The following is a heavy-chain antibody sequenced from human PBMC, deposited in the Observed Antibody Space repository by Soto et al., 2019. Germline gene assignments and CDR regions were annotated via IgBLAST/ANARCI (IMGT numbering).Heavy chain of an antibody. CDR1: GGTFSSYV. CDR3: ASGHYHDRNGYYPAEHFQY. D-gene: IGHD3-22*01. V-gene: IGHV1-69*13. CDR2: IIPFFDTA. Sequence: SVKVSCKASGGTFSSYVISWVRQAPGQGLEWMGGIIPFFDTANYAQKFQGRVTISAAESTRTAYMELHSLRSEDTAVYYCASGHYHDRNGYYPAEHFQYWGQGKPVTVSS. J-gene: IGHJ1*01.